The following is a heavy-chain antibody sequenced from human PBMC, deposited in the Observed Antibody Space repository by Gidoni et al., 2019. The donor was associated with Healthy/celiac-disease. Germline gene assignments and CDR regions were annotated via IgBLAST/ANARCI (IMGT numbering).Heavy chain of an antibody. CDR3: ARAYGSGTNHNPPCFDY. D-gene: IGHD3-10*01. V-gene: IGHV1-46*01. CDR1: GYTFTSYY. CDR2: INPSGGST. J-gene: IGHJ4*02. Sequence: QVQLVQSGAEVKKPGASVKVSFKASGYTFTSYYMHWVRQAPGQGLEWMGIINPSGGSTSYAQKFQGRVTMTRDTSTSTVYMELSSLRSEDTAVYYCARAYGSGTNHNPPCFDYWGQGTLVTVSS.